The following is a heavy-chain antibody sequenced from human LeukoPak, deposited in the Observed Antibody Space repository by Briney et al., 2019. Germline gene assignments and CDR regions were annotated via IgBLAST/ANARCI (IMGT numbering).Heavy chain of an antibody. D-gene: IGHD2-2*01. CDR2: IYYSGST. CDR1: GGSISSSSYY. J-gene: IGHJ3*02. CDR3: ARAVTPRGRGHIVVVPAAIDAFDI. Sequence: SETLSLTCTVSGGSISSSSYYWGWIRQPPGKGLEWIGSIYYSGSTYYNPSLKSRVTISVDTSKNQFSLKLSSVTAADTAVYYCARAVTPRGRGHIVVVPAAIDAFDIWGQGTMVTVSS. V-gene: IGHV4-39*07.